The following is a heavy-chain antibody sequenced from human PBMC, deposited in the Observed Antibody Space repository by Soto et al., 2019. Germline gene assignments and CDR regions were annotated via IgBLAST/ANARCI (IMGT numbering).Heavy chain of an antibody. Sequence: QLQLQESGSGLVKPSQTLSLTCAVSGGSISSGGYSWSWIRQPPGKGLEWIGYIYHSGSTYYNPSLTRRATIAVDRSKNQFSLRLRPVTAADTAVYYSAAGGGLPRYCWGQGTLVTVSS. CDR2: IYHSGST. CDR3: AAGGGLPRYC. V-gene: IGHV4-30-2*01. CDR1: GGSISSGGYS. J-gene: IGHJ4*02. D-gene: IGHD5-12*01.